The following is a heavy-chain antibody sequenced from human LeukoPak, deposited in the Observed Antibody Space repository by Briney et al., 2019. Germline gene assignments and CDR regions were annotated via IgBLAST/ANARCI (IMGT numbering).Heavy chain of an antibody. V-gene: IGHV3-11*01. Sequence: PGGSLRLSCAASGFTFSAYDMSWIRQAPGKGLEWVSYISSSGTTIYYANSVKGRFTISRDNAKNSVYLQMNILRAEDTAVYYCARDRIGSSYPYFDYWGQGTLVTVSS. D-gene: IGHD6-13*01. CDR1: GFTFSAYD. J-gene: IGHJ4*02. CDR2: ISSSGTTI. CDR3: ARDRIGSSYPYFDY.